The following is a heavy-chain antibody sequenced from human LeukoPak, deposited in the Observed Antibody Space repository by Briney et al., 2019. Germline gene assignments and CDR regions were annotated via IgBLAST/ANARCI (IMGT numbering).Heavy chain of an antibody. CDR3: ARGFVRSA. J-gene: IGHJ4*02. Sequence: PSETLSLTCTVSGGSISSGSYYWSWIRQPAGKGLEWIGRIYTSGSTNYNPSLKSRVIISVDTSKNQFSLKLSSVTAADTAVYYCARGFVRSAWGQGTLVTVSS. CDR1: GGSISSGSYY. D-gene: IGHD6-6*01. CDR2: IYTSGST. V-gene: IGHV4-61*02.